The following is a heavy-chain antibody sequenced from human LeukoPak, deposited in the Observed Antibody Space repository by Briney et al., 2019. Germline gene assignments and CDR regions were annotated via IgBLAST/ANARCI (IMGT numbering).Heavy chain of an antibody. CDR2: IYYSGST. Sequence: SETLSLTCTVSGGSISSRSYYWGWIRQPPGKGLEWIGSIYYSGSTYYNPSLKGRVTISVDTSKNQFSLKLSSVTAADTAMYYCARVSGYSYGPYFDYWGQGTLVTVSS. CDR3: ARVSGYSYGPYFDY. J-gene: IGHJ4*02. V-gene: IGHV4-39*07. CDR1: GGSISSRSYY. D-gene: IGHD5-18*01.